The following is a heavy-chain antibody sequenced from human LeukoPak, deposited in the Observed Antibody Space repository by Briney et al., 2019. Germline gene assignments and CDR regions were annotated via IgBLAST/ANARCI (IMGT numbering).Heavy chain of an antibody. V-gene: IGHV4-39*07. D-gene: IGHD6-19*01. CDR1: GGSISSSSYY. Sequence: PSETLSLTCTVSGGSISSSSYYWGWIRQPPGKGLEWIGSIYYSGSTYYNPSLKSRVTISVDTSKNQSSLKLSSVTAADTAVYYCARDQYSSGKFDYWGQGTLVTVSS. CDR2: IYYSGST. J-gene: IGHJ4*02. CDR3: ARDQYSSGKFDY.